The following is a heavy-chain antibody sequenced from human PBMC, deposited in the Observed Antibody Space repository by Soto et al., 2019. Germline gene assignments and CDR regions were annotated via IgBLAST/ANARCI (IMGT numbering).Heavy chain of an antibody. J-gene: IGHJ4*02. Sequence: ASVKVSCKASGGTFSSYAISWVRQAPGQGLEWMGGIIPIFGTANYAQKFQGRVTITADESTSTAYMELSSLRSEDTAVYYCARGLYYDSSGYYYLLVYWGQGTLVTVSS. V-gene: IGHV1-69*13. CDR2: IIPIFGTA. D-gene: IGHD3-22*01. CDR1: GGTFSSYA. CDR3: ARGLYYDSSGYYYLLVY.